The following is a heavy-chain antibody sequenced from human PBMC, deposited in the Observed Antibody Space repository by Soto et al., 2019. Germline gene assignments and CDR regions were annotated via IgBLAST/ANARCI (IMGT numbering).Heavy chain of an antibody. Sequence: QVQLVQSGAEVKKPGSSVKVSCKASGGSLSNYGISWVRQAPGQGLEWMGGIIPVFGTANYAQKXQGRVTITAXEXTXVXXMDVTSLRSEDTAVYYCARGDATKIVVTTYYAMDVWGQGTTVTVSS. CDR1: GGSLSNYG. CDR3: ARGDATKIVVTTYYAMDV. D-gene: IGHD3-9*01. CDR2: IIPVFGTA. V-gene: IGHV1-69*12. J-gene: IGHJ6*02.